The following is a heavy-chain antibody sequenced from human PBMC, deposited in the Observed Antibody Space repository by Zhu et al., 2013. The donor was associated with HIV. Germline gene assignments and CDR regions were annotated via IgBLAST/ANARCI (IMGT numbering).Heavy chain of an antibody. CDR2: IIPIFGTA. CDR3: AFSFMIKRVYAINYYYGMGR. D-gene: IGHD2-8*01. J-gene: IGHJ6*02. CDR1: GGTFSSYA. Sequence: QVQLVQSGAEVKKPGSSVKVSCKASGGTFSSYAISWVRQAPGQGLEWMGGIIPIFGTANYAQKFQGRVTITADESTSTAYMELSSLRSEDTAVYYCAFSFMIKRVYAINYYYGMGRLGPRGPRSTVSS. V-gene: IGHV1-69*01.